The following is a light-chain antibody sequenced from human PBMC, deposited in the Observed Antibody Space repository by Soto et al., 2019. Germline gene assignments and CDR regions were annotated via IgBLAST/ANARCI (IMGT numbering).Light chain of an antibody. Sequence: EIVMTQSPATLSVSPGERATLSGRASQSISSNLAWYQQKPGQAPRLLMFRTSSRATGFPARFSGSGSGTEFNLTISSLQSEDFATYYCQQLTNFRFTFGQGTKLDIK. CDR1: QSISSN. CDR3: QQLTNFRFT. V-gene: IGKV3-15*01. J-gene: IGKJ2*01. CDR2: RTS.